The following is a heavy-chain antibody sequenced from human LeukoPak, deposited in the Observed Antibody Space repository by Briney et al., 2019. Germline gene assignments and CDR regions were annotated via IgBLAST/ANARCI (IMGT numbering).Heavy chain of an antibody. D-gene: IGHD1-26*01. CDR2: ISYDGSNK. CDR1: GFTFSSYA. V-gene: IGHV3-30-3*01. CDR3: ASDDSGSYYYYGMDV. Sequence: GGSLRLSCAASGFTFSSYAMHWVRQAPGEGLEWVAVISYDGSNKYYADSVKGRFTISRDNSKNTLYLQMNSLRAEDTAVYYCASDDSGSYYYYGMDVWGQGTTVTVSS. J-gene: IGHJ6*02.